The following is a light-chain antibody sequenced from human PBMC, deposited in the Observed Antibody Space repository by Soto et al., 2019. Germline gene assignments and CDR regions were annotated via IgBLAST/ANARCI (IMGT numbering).Light chain of an antibody. CDR3: HHFGSLPDT. CDR2: GAS. Sequence: EIVLTQSPGTLSLSPGERATLSCRASQSVSSRSLAWYQQKPGQAPRLLISGASSRAADIPDRFSGSGSGPALPLTINRLGPEDFAVYYWHHFGSLPDTVGQGTNVE. J-gene: IGKJ1*01. V-gene: IGKV3-20*01. CDR1: QSVSSRS.